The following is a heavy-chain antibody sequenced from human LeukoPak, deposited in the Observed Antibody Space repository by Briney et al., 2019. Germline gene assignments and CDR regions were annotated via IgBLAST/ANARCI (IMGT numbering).Heavy chain of an antibody. J-gene: IGHJ4*02. Sequence: HPGASLRLSCAASGFTFSSSAMTWVRQAPGKGLECVSSISGSGGRTYYADSVKGRFTISRDNSKNTVYLEMNSLRAEDTAVYYCGNQKESFHESSCDYWGRGTLVTVSS. D-gene: IGHD3-22*01. V-gene: IGHV3-23*01. CDR1: GFTFSSSA. CDR2: ISGSGGRT. CDR3: GNQKESFHESSCDY.